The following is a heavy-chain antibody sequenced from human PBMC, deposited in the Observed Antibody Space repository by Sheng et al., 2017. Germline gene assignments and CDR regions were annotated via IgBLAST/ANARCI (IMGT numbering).Heavy chain of an antibody. CDR1: GFTFSTYG. CDR2: IWYDGSDK. J-gene: IGHJ4*02. D-gene: IGHD6-19*01. Sequence: QVQLVESGGGVVQPGRSLRLSCAASGFTFSTYGMHWVRQAPGKGLEWVAIIWYDGSDKYYAESVKGRFAISRDNSKNTLYLQMNSLRVEDTAVYYCAREGGAVAGSFDYWGQGT. CDR3: AREGGAVAGSFDY. V-gene: IGHV3-33*01.